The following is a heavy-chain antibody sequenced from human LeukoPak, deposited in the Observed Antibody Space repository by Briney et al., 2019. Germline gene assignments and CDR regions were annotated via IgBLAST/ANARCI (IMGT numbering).Heavy chain of an antibody. CDR1: GFTFSSYS. CDR3: ARDLPPSTTEMDY. CDR2: ISSSSSYI. D-gene: IGHD4-11*01. J-gene: IGHJ4*02. Sequence: PGGSLRLSCAASGFTFSSYSMNWVRQAPGKGLEWVSSISSSSSYIYYADSVKGRFTISRDNAKNSLYLQMNSLRAEDTAVYYCARDLPPSTTEMDYWGQGTLVTVSS. V-gene: IGHV3-21*01.